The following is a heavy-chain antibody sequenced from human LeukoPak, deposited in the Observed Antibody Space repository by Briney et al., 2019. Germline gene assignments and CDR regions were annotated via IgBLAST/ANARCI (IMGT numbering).Heavy chain of an antibody. CDR2: ISYDGSNK. V-gene: IGHV3-30*04. D-gene: IGHD3-16*02. Sequence: GGSLRLSCAASGFTFSSYAMHWVRQAPGKGLEWVAVISYDGSNKYYADSVKGRFTISRDKSKNTLYLQMNSLRPEDTAVYYCAKDSIVYYYYYMDVWGKGTTVTVSS. J-gene: IGHJ6*03. CDR3: AKDSIVYYYYYMDV. CDR1: GFTFSSYA.